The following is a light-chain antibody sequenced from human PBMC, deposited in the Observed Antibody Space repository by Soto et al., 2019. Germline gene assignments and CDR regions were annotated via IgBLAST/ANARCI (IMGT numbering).Light chain of an antibody. CDR1: QGIRNY. CDR3: QKYDNAPFT. Sequence: DIQMTQSPSSLSASVGDRVTITCRASQGIRNYLAWYQQKPGKVPKLLISAASTLRSGVPSRFSGSGSGTDFTLTVSSLQPEDVATYYCQKYDNAPFTFGPG. J-gene: IGKJ3*01. CDR2: AAS. V-gene: IGKV1-27*01.